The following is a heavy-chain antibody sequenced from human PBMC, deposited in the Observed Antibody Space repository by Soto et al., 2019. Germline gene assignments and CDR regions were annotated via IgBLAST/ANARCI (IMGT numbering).Heavy chain of an antibody. Sequence: PSETLSLTCTVSGGSISSGGYYWYWIRQHPGKGLEWIGYIYYSGTTYYNPSLKSRVTISVDTSKNQFSLKLSSVTAADTAVYYCAASCVACGGFNYYGMDVWGQGNTVTVSS. CDR1: GGSISSGGYY. CDR2: IYYSGTT. V-gene: IGHV4-31*03. J-gene: IGHJ6*02. CDR3: AASCVACGGFNYYGMDV. D-gene: IGHD2-21*01.